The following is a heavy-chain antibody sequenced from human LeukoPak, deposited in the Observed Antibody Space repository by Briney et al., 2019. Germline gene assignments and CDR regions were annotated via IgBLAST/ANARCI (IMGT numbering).Heavy chain of an antibody. D-gene: IGHD6-13*01. CDR2: IYHSGST. CDR1: GYSISSGYY. V-gene: IGHV4-38-2*02. Sequence: SETLSLTCTVSGYSISSGYYWGWIRPPPGKGLEWIGSIYHSGSTNYNPSLKSRVTMSVDTSKNQFSLKLSSVTAADTAVYYCAREGTSSWSFQPFDYWGQGTLVTVSS. CDR3: AREGTSSWSFQPFDY. J-gene: IGHJ4*02.